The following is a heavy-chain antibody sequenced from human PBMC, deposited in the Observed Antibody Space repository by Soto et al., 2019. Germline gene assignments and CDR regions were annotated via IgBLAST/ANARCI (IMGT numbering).Heavy chain of an antibody. V-gene: IGHV3-23*01. CDR2: ISGSGGST. D-gene: IGHD3-22*01. CDR1: GFTFSSYA. Sequence: EVQLLESGGGLVQPGGSLRLSCAASGFTFSSYAMSWVRQAPGKGLEWVSAISGSGGSTYYAASVKGRFTISRDNSKNALYLHMNSLRAEDTAVYYCAKHYIRGSSGLLWGQGTLVTVSS. CDR3: AKHYIRGSSGLL. J-gene: IGHJ4*02.